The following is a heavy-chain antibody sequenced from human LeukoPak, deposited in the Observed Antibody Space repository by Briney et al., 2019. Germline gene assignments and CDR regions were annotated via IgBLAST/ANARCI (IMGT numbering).Heavy chain of an antibody. Sequence: PSETLSLTCTVSGGSISSYYWSWIRQPAGKGLEWIGRIYTSGSTNYNPSLKSRVTMSVATSKNQFSLKLSSVTATDTAMYYCARARGGRPANWYFDLWGRGTLVTVSS. CDR2: IYTSGST. J-gene: IGHJ2*01. D-gene: IGHD2-15*01. CDR1: GGSISSYY. CDR3: ARARGGRPANWYFDL. V-gene: IGHV4-4*07.